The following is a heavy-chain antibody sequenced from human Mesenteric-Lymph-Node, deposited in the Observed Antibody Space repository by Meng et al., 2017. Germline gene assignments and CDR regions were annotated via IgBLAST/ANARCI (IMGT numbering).Heavy chain of an antibody. Sequence: QVPLVLSGAGVEKPGASVKVSCKASGYTFTGYYMHWVRQAPGQGLEWMGRINPNSGGTNYAQKFQGRVTLTTDTSTNTAYMELRSLRSDDTAVYYCATSGRIAVTGNFDYWGQGTLVTVSS. CDR1: GYTFTGYY. D-gene: IGHD6-19*01. V-gene: IGHV1-2*06. J-gene: IGHJ4*02. CDR3: ATSGRIAVTGNFDY. CDR2: INPNSGGT.